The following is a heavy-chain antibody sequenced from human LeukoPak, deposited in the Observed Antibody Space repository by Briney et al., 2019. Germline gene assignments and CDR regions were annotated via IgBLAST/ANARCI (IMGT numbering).Heavy chain of an antibody. CDR1: GFTFSSYA. V-gene: IGHV3-23*01. Sequence: VGSLRLSCAASGFTFSSYAMSWVRQAPGKGLEWVSAISGSGGSTYYADSVKGRFTISRDNSKNTLYLQMNSLRAEDTAVYYCAKRIAAAGTNPDYWGQGTLVTVSS. J-gene: IGHJ4*02. CDR2: ISGSGGST. CDR3: AKRIAAAGTNPDY. D-gene: IGHD6-13*01.